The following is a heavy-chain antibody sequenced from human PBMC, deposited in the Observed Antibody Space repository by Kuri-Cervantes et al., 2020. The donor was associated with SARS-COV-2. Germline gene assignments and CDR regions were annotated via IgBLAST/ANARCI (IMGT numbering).Heavy chain of an antibody. D-gene: IGHD6-6*01. CDR1: GFTVSSNY. CDR2: IYSGGST. CDR3: AKVRGSSSSRYYYYYMDV. Sequence: GGSLRLSCAASGFTVSSNYMSWVRQAPGKGLEWVSVIYSGGSTYYADSVKGRFTISRDNSKNTLYLQMNSLRAEDTAVYYCAKVRGSSSSRYYYYYMDVWGKGTTVTVSS. V-gene: IGHV3-53*01. J-gene: IGHJ6*03.